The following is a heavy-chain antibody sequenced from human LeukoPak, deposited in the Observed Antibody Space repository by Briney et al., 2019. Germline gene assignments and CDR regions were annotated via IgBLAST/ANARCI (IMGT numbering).Heavy chain of an antibody. D-gene: IGHD3-10*01. Sequence: GGSLRLSCAASGFTVSSNYMSWVRQAPGKGLEWVSVIYSGGSTYYADSVKGRFTISRDNSKNTLYLQMDSLRAEDTAVYYCARVFWFGESQYFQHWGQGTLVTVSS. CDR2: IYSGGST. CDR1: GFTVSSNY. V-gene: IGHV3-66*01. CDR3: ARVFWFGESQYFQH. J-gene: IGHJ1*01.